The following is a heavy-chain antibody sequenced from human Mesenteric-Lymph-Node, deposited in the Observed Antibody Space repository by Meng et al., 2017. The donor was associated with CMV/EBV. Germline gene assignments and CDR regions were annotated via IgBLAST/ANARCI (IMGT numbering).Heavy chain of an antibody. CDR1: GYTFTGYF. CDR2: INPNSGGT. J-gene: IGHJ4*02. Sequence: ASVKVSCKASGYTFTGYFMHWVRQAPGQGLEWMGWINPNSGGTNYAQKFQGRVTMTRDTSISTAYMELSRLRSDDTAVYYCSSSLPGYSSSPDCWGQGTLVTVSS. CDR3: SSSLPGYSSSPDC. D-gene: IGHD6-13*01. V-gene: IGHV1-2*02.